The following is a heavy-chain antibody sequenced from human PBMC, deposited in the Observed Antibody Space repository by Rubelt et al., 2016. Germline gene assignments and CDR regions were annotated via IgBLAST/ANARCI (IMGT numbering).Heavy chain of an antibody. CDR1: GGSFSGYY. V-gene: IGHV4-34*01. D-gene: IGHD3-22*01. Sequence: QVQLQQWGAGLLKPSETLSLTCAVYGGSFSGYYWSWIRQPPGTGLEWIGEINRGGGTSYNPSLKSRVILSVDTSKNQFSMKLNCVTAAYTAVYYCARVGTFYCDTDLWGLGTMVTVSP. CDR2: INRGGGT. CDR3: ARVGTFYCDTDL. J-gene: IGHJ3*01.